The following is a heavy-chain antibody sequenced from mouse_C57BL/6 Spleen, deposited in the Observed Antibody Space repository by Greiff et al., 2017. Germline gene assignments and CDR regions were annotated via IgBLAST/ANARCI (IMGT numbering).Heavy chain of an antibody. V-gene: IGHV1-81*01. J-gene: IGHJ4*01. CDR2: IYPRSGNT. D-gene: IGHD6-1*01. CDR1: GYTFTSYG. Sequence: VQLQESGAELARPGASVKLSCKASGYTFTSYGISWVKQRTGQGLEWIGEIYPRSGNTYYNEKFKGKATLTADKSSSTAYMELRSLTSEDSAVYICARMRLLYAMDYWGQGTSVTVSS. CDR3: ARMRLLYAMDY.